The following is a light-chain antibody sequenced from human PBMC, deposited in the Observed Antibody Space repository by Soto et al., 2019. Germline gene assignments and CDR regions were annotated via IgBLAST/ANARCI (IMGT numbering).Light chain of an antibody. CDR1: QSVSSNY. Sequence: EIVLTQSPGTLSLSPGERATLSCRASQSVSSNYLTWYQQKPGQAPRLLIYGASSRATGIPDRFSGSGSGTDFTLTISRLEPEDFAVYYCQQYGSSPRTFGQGTKVDNK. V-gene: IGKV3-20*01. J-gene: IGKJ1*01. CDR2: GAS. CDR3: QQYGSSPRT.